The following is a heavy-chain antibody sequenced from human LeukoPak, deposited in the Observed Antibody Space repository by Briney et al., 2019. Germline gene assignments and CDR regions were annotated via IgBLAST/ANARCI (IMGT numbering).Heavy chain of an antibody. Sequence: ASVKVSCKASGYTFTSYGITWVRQAPGQGLEWMGWVSAYNGNTNYAQKLQGRVTMTTDTSTSTAYMELRSLRSDDTAMYYCARESYSSSNFDYWGQGTLVTVSS. CDR1: GYTFTSYG. J-gene: IGHJ4*02. CDR3: ARESYSSSNFDY. D-gene: IGHD6-13*01. CDR2: VSAYNGNT. V-gene: IGHV1-18*01.